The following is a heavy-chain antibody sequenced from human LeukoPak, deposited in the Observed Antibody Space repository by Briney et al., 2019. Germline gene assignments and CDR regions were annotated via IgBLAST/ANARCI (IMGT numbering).Heavy chain of an antibody. Sequence: SVKVSCKASGGTFSSYAISWVRQAPGQGLEWMGRIIPILGIANYAQKFQGRVTITADKSTSTAYMELSSLRSEDSAVYYCARDRSREYQLLYGWFDPWGQGTLVTVSS. CDR2: IIPILGIA. CDR1: GGTFSSYA. V-gene: IGHV1-69*04. CDR3: ARDRSREYQLLYGWFDP. J-gene: IGHJ5*02. D-gene: IGHD2-2*02.